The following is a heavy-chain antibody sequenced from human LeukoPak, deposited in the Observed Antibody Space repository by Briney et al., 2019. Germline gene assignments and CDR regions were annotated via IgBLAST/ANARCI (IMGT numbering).Heavy chain of an antibody. V-gene: IGHV3-74*01. CDR2: ISSDGSKT. J-gene: IGHJ4*02. CDR3: ARYTGGGVY. Sequence: GGSLRLSCAVSGFTFSSGYMHWVRQPPGKGPVWVSRISSDGSKTIYADPVKGRFTISRDDARNTLYLQMNSLRDADTAVYYCARYTGGGVYWGQGTLVTVSS. CDR1: GFTFSSGY. D-gene: IGHD2-2*02.